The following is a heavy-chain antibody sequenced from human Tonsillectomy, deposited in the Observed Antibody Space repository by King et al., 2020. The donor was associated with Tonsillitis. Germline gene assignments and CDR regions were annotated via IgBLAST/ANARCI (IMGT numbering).Heavy chain of an antibody. V-gene: IGHV3-33*01. CDR1: AFTFRDYG. CDR3: ARDTYDSETSPFDY. D-gene: IGHD3-22*01. Sequence: VQLVESGGGVVQPGRSLRLSCAASAFTFRDYGMHWVRQAPGKGLEWVAVIWYDGSKKYYADSVKGRFTISRDNSKNTLYLQMTSLRAEDTAVYYCARDTYDSETSPFDYWGQGTQVTVSS. CDR2: IWYDGSKK. J-gene: IGHJ4*02.